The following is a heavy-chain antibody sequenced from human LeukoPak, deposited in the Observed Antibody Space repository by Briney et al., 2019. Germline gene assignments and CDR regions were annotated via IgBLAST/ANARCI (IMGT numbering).Heavy chain of an antibody. D-gene: IGHD6-19*01. CDR1: RFTFSSYA. Sequence: GGSLRLSCAASRFTFSSYAMSWVRQAPGKGLEWVSAISGSGGSTYYADSVKGRFTISRDNSKNTLYLQMNSLRAEDTAVYYCATTEAIAVAGGVDYWGQGTLVTVSS. CDR3: ATTEAIAVAGGVDY. J-gene: IGHJ4*02. V-gene: IGHV3-23*01. CDR2: ISGSGGST.